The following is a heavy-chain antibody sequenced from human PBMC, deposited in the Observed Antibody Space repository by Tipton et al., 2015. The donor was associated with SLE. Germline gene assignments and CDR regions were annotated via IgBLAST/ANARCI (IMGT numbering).Heavy chain of an antibody. J-gene: IGHJ5*02. CDR2: INTNTGNP. Sequence: QLVQSGAEVKKPGASVRVSCKASGYTFNTRGFIWVRQAPGQGLEWMGWINTNTGNPTYAQGFMGRYVFSLDTSVNTAYLEIISLKAEDTAVYYCARDRRSGYFDPWGQGTLVTVSS. CDR1: GYTFNTRG. V-gene: IGHV7-4-1*02. D-gene: IGHD1-1*01. CDR3: ARDRRSGYFDP.